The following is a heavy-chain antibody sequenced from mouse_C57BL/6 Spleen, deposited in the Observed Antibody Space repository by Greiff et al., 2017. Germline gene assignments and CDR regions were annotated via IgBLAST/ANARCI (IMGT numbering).Heavy chain of an antibody. J-gene: IGHJ1*03. CDR3: ASSGCCSRYWYFAV. V-gene: IGHV1-82*01. CDR1: GYAFRSSW. CDR2: IYPGDGDT. Sequence: QVQLQQSGPELVKPGASVKISCKASGYAFRSSWMNWVKQRPGTGLEWIGRIYPGDGDTNYNGKFKGKATLTPAKSSRTAYMQLSRLTSEDSAVYFCASSGCCSRYWYFAVWGTGTTVTVSA. D-gene: IGHD3-1*01.